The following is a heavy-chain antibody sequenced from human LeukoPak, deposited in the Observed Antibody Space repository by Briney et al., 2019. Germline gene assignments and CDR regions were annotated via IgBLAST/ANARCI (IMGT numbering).Heavy chain of an antibody. Sequence: ASVKVSCKASGGTFSSYAISWVRQAPGQGLEWMGRIIPILGIANYAQKFQGRVTMTTDTSTTTVYMELSSLRSEDTAVYYCARDHGQWVVRISLDYWGQGTLVTVSS. CDR1: GGTFSSYA. J-gene: IGHJ4*02. D-gene: IGHD6-19*01. CDR3: ARDHGQWVVRISLDY. V-gene: IGHV1-69*04. CDR2: IIPILGIA.